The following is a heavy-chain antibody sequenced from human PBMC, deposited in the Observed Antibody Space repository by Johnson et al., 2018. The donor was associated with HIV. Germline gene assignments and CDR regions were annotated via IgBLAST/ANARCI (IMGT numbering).Heavy chain of an antibody. D-gene: IGHD6-6*01. V-gene: IGHV3-30*04. Sequence: QVQLVESGGGVVQPGRSVRLSCAASGFTFNNYAMHWVRQAPGKGLEWVAVISYDGNYEYYADSVKGRFTIPRDNFKNTLYLQLNSLRDEDTAVYCCARPYILLQLVSAFDIWGQGTMVTVSS. CDR3: ARPYILLQLVSAFDI. CDR1: GFTFNNYA. CDR2: ISYDGNYE. J-gene: IGHJ3*02.